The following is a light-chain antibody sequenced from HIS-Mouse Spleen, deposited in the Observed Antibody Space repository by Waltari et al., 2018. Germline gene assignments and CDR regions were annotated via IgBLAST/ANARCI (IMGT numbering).Light chain of an antibody. CDR2: DVS. V-gene: IGLV2-14*03. J-gene: IGLJ3*02. CDR1: SSDVGGYNY. CDR3: SSYTSSSTRV. Sequence: QSALTQPASVSGSPGQSITIPCTGTSSDVGGYNYVSWYQQHPGKAPKLMIYDVSNRPSGVSNRFSDSKSGNTASLTISGLQAEDEADYYCSSYTSSSTRVFGGGTKLTVL.